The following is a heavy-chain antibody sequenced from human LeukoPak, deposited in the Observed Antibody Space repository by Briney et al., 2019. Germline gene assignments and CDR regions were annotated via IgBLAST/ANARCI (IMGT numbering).Heavy chain of an antibody. J-gene: IGHJ6*03. D-gene: IGHD6-13*01. CDR2: IIPIFGTA. CDR3: ARDSSSWSTWGYYYYMDV. V-gene: IGHV1-69*13. CDR1: GGTFSSYA. Sequence: SVKVSCKASGGTFSSYAISWVRQAPGQGLEWMGGIIPIFGTANYAQKFQGRVTITADESTSTAYMELSSLRSEDTAAYYCARDSSSWSTWGYYYYMDVWGKGTTVTISS.